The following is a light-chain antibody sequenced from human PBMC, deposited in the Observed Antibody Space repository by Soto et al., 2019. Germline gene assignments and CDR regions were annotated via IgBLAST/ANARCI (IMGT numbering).Light chain of an antibody. V-gene: IGLV1-47*02. Sequence: QSVLTQPPSASATPGQRVTISCSGSSSNIGSNNVNWYQQFPGTAPKLLIYSNSQRPSGVPARFSGSKSGTSASLAISGLRSEDEADYYCASWDDSLSGYVFGTGTKVTVL. CDR2: SNS. J-gene: IGLJ1*01. CDR3: ASWDDSLSGYV. CDR1: SSNIGSNN.